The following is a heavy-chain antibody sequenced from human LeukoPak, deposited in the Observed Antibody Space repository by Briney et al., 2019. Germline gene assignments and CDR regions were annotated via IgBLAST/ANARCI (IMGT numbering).Heavy chain of an antibody. CDR1: GFTFSSYA. V-gene: IGHV3-23*01. CDR3: AKNYHFWSGYYLYHFDN. D-gene: IGHD3-3*01. CDR2: ISGSGGST. Sequence: GGSLRLSCAASGFTFSSYAMSWVRQAPGKGLEWVSAISGSGGSTYYADSVKGRFTISRDNSKNTLYLEMNSLRAEDAAVYYCAKNYHFWSGYYLYHFDNWGQGTLVTVSS. J-gene: IGHJ4*02.